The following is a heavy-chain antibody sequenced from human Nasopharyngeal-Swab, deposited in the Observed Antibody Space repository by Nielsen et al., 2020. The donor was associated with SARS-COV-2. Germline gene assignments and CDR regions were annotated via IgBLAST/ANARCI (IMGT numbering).Heavy chain of an antibody. CDR2: IKQDGSEK. D-gene: IGHD1-1*01. J-gene: IGHJ4*02. CDR3: ARGRNARTTVDY. Sequence: GGSLRLSCAASGFTFSSNWMSWVRQAQGKGLEWVANIKQDGSEKYYVDSVKGRFTISRDNAKNSLYLQMNSLRAEDTAVYYCARGRNARTTVDYWGQGTLVTVFS. V-gene: IGHV3-7*01. CDR1: GFTFSSNW.